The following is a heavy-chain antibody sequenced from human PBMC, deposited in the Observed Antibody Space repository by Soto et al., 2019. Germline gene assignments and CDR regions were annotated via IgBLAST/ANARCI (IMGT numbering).Heavy chain of an antibody. D-gene: IGHD3-3*01. Sequence: SSGKLSSKAPVSTISSNAINWLRQAPAQGLEWMGGIIPIFGTANYAQKFQGRVTITADKSTSTAYMELSSLRTEDTAAYYCARVYFFWCCYYHHDLLSFPARRSSDL. CDR3: ARVYFFWCCYYHHDLLSFPARRSSDL. V-gene: IGHV1-69*06. CDR2: IIPIFGTA. J-gene: IGHJ2*01. CDR1: VSTISSNA.